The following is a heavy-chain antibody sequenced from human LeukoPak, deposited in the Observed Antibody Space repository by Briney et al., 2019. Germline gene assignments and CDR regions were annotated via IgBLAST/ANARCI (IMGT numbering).Heavy chain of an antibody. CDR1: GFAFSSYA. D-gene: IGHD3-22*01. J-gene: IGHJ4*02. Sequence: GGSLRLSCAASGFAFSSYAMSWVRQAPGKGLEWVSAISGSGGTTYYADSVKDRFTISRDNSKNTLYLEMNSLRAEDTAVYYCAKDYYESSVILGGYFDYWGQGTLVTVSS. V-gene: IGHV3-23*01. CDR2: ISGSGGTT. CDR3: AKDYYESSVILGGYFDY.